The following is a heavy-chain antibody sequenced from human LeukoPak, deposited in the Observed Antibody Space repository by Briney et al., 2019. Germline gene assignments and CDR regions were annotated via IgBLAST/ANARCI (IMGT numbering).Heavy chain of an antibody. CDR2: ISSSSSYI. CDR1: GFTFSSYS. Sequence: GGSLRLSCASSGFTFSSYSMNWVRQAPGKGLEWVSYISSSSSYIYYADSVKGRFTISRDNAKNSLYLQMNSLRAEDTAVYYCAISYKENYYDSSGYYGYFDYWGQGTLVTVSS. D-gene: IGHD3-22*01. J-gene: IGHJ4*02. V-gene: IGHV3-21*01. CDR3: AISYKENYYDSSGYYGYFDY.